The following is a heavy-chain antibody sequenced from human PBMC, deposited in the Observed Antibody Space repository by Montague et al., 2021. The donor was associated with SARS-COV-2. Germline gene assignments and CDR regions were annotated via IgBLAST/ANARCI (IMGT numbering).Heavy chain of an antibody. CDR2: ISGTGNDV. CDR3: AKVWIGGQSWVYYGLAV. D-gene: IGHD2-2*03. J-gene: IGHJ6*02. CDR1: GFTFGHYA. Sequence: SRSLSCAASGFTFGHYAMHWVRQIPGKGLEWVAGISGTGNDVSYAASLKGRFTISRDNAKNSLFLQMNSLGPEDTALYYCAKVWIGGQSWVYYGLAVWGQGTTVTVSS. V-gene: IGHV3-9*01.